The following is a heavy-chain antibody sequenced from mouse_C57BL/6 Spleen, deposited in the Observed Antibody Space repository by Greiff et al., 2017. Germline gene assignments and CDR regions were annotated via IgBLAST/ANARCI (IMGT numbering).Heavy chain of an antibody. CDR2: IDPEDGET. CDR1: GFNIKDYY. J-gene: IGHJ4*01. D-gene: IGHD1-1*01. V-gene: IGHV14-2*01. CDR3: ASTPVVATDYAMDY. Sequence: EVQVVESGAELVKPGASVKLSCTASGFNIKDYYMHWVKQRTEQGLEWIGRIDPEDGETKYAPKFQGKATITADTSSNTAYLQLSSLTSEDTAVYYCASTPVVATDYAMDYWGQGTSVTVSS.